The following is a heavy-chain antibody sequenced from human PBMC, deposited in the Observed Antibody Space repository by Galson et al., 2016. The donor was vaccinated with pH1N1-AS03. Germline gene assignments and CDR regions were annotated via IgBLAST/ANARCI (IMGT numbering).Heavy chain of an antibody. J-gene: IGHJ4*02. CDR2: IRSVGDIK. CDR1: AFTFSRYG. Sequence: SLRLSCAASAFTFSRYGMRWVRQAPGKGLEWVAFIRSVGDIKFYADSGTGRFTISRDNSESTVHLQMNSLRAEDTAVYYCAKDIGGGHNYGADYWGQGTLVTVSS. D-gene: IGHD5-24*01. CDR3: AKDIGGGHNYGADY. V-gene: IGHV3-30*02.